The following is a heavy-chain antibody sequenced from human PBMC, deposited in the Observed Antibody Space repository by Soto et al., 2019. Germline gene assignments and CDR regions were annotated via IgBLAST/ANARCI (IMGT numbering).Heavy chain of an antibody. V-gene: IGHV4-61*01. CDR2: VYHTGRT. CDR1: GGSFKSGSYS. J-gene: IGHJ5*02. CDR3: ARDASTWYGVHWLDP. D-gene: IGHD4-17*01. Sequence: SETLSLTCTVSGGSFKSGSYSWSWIRQPPGEGLEWIGYVYHTGRTSYNPSLKSRVSISMDTSKNQFSLNLDSVTAADTAVYFCARDASTWYGVHWLDPWGQGTLVTVSS.